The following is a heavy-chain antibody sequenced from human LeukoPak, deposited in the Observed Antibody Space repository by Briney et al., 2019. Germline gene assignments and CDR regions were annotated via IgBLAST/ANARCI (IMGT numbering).Heavy chain of an antibody. V-gene: IGHV4-59*08. CDR1: GGSISGFH. Sequence: SETLSLTCTVSGGSISGFHWNWIRQPPGKGLEWIGYIYYSGRTESNPSLKSRVTVSVDTSKNQFNLRLTSVTAADTAMYYCARRNDFDIWGPGTMVTVSS. CDR2: IYYSGRT. CDR3: ARRNDFDI. J-gene: IGHJ3*02.